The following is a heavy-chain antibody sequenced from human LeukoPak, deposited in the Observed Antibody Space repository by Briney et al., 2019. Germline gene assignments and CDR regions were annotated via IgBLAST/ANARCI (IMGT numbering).Heavy chain of an antibody. D-gene: IGHD3-16*01. J-gene: IGHJ4*02. V-gene: IGHV1-2*02. Sequence: GASVKVSCKASGYTFTGYYMHWVRQAPGQGLEWMGWINPNSGGTNYAQKFQGRVTMTRDTSISTAYMELSRLRSDDTAVYYCASSRLYYDYVWGSSPVWYYWGQGTLVTVSS. CDR2: INPNSGGT. CDR3: ASSRLYYDYVWGSSPVWYY. CDR1: GYTFTGYY.